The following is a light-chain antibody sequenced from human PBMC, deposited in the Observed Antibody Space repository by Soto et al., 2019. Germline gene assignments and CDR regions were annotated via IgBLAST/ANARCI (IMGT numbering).Light chain of an antibody. CDR1: QGITTF. Sequence: DIQMTQSPSSLSASVGDRVTITCRASQGITTFLAWYQQKRGKVPKLLIYSASTLQSGVPPRFSGSGSGTDFTLTITSLQPEDVATYYCQKYNSAPWTFGQGTKVEVK. CDR2: SAS. CDR3: QKYNSAPWT. V-gene: IGKV1-27*01. J-gene: IGKJ1*01.